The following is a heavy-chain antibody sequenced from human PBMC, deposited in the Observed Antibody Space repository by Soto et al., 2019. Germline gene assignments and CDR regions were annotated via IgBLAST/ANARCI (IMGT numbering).Heavy chain of an antibody. D-gene: IGHD5-12*01. V-gene: IGHV1-69*13. J-gene: IGHJ4*02. CDR1: GGTFSSYA. Sequence: GASVKVSCKASGGTFSSYAISWVRQAPGQGLEWMGGIIPIFGTANYAQKFQGRVTITADESTSTAYMELSSLRSEDTAVYYCARAASEMATINIHKYYFDYWGQGTLATVSS. CDR2: IIPIFGTA. CDR3: ARAASEMATINIHKYYFDY.